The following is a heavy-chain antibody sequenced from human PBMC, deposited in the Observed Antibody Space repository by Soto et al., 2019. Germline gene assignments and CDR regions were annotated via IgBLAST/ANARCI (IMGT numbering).Heavy chain of an antibody. CDR1: GYTFTSYA. V-gene: IGHV1-3*01. CDR2: INAGNGNT. CDR3: ASTVTPQLVDNGYYGMDV. J-gene: IGHJ6*02. D-gene: IGHD6-13*01. Sequence: ASVKVSCKASGYTFTSYAMHWVRQAPGQRLERMGWINAGNGNTKYSQKFQARVTITRDTSASTAYMELSSLRSEDTAVYYCASTVTPQLVDNGYYGMDVWGQGTTVTVSS.